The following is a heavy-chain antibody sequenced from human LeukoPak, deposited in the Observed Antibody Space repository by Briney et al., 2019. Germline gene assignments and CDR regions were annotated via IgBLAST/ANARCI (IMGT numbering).Heavy chain of an antibody. CDR3: ARLRGSGSLGGDY. J-gene: IGHJ4*02. CDR2: IYPGDYET. CDR1: GYTFSNYW. D-gene: IGHD3-10*01. V-gene: IGHV5-51*01. Sequence: GESLKISCKASGYTFSNYWIAWVRQMPGKGLEWMGIIYPGDYETKDSPSFKGQATISADRSINTAYLQWSSLKASDTAMYYCARLRGSGSLGGDYWGQGTLVTVSS.